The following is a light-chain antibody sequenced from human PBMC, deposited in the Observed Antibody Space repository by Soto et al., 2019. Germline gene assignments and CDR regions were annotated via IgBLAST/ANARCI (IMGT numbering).Light chain of an antibody. Sequence: EIVLTQSPGTPSLSPGERATLSCRADRSVSDTLLTWFQQKPGQAPRLLIFGTSNRAPGIPDRFSGSGSGTDFSLTISRLEPEDFVVYYCQHYGAGSWTLGQGTKVDIK. CDR3: QHYGAGSWT. J-gene: IGKJ1*01. V-gene: IGKV3-20*01. CDR1: RSVSDTL. CDR2: GTS.